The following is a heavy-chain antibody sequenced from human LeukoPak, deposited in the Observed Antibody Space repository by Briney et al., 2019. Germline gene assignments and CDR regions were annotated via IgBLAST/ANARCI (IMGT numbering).Heavy chain of an antibody. CDR1: GYTFTSYY. Sequence: GASVKVSCKASGYTFTSYYIHWVRQAPGQGLEWMGIINPRDGSTSYAQKYQGRVTMTRDTSTSTVYMELSSLRSEDTAVYYCARGDGDYAGFDPWGQGTLVTVCS. V-gene: IGHV1-46*01. J-gene: IGHJ5*02. D-gene: IGHD4-17*01. CDR3: ARGDGDYAGFDP. CDR2: INPRDGST.